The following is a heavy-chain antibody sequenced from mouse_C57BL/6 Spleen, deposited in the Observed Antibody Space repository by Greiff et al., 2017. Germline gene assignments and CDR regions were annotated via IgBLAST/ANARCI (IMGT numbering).Heavy chain of an antibody. CDR1: GFTFSSYG. CDR3: ARQLYDYGGWNYFDY. V-gene: IGHV5-6*01. J-gene: IGHJ2*01. D-gene: IGHD2-4*01. Sequence: EVQLQESGGDLVKPGGSLKLSCAASGFTFSSYGMSWVRQTPDKRLEWVATISSGGSYTYYPDSVKGRFTISRDNAKNTLYLQMSSLKSEDTAMYYWARQLYDYGGWNYFDYWGQGTTLTVSS. CDR2: ISSGGSYT.